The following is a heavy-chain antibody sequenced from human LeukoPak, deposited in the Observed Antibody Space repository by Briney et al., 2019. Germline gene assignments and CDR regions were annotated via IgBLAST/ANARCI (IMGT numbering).Heavy chain of an antibody. D-gene: IGHD3-22*01. CDR1: GYTLTELS. CDR2: FDPEDGET. V-gene: IGHV1-24*01. Sequence: ASVKVSCKVSGYTLTELSMHWVRQAPGKGLEWMGGFDPEDGETIYAQKFQGRVTMTEDTSTDTAYMELSSLRSEDTAVYYCATDGDYYYDSSGYPFGAFDIWGQGTMVTVSS. J-gene: IGHJ3*02. CDR3: ATDGDYYYDSSGYPFGAFDI.